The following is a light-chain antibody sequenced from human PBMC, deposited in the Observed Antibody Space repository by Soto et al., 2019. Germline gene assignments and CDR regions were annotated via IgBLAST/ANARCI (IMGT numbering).Light chain of an antibody. V-gene: IGLV1-40*01. CDR1: SSNIGAGYD. Sequence: QAVLTQPPSVSGAPGQRVTISCTGTSSNIGAGYDVIWYQQLPGTAPKLLIFGNNSRSSGVPDRFSAYKSGTSASLAVAGLQAEDEADYHCQSYDTRLSGSVFGGGTKLTVL. J-gene: IGLJ3*02. CDR3: QSYDTRLSGSV. CDR2: GNN.